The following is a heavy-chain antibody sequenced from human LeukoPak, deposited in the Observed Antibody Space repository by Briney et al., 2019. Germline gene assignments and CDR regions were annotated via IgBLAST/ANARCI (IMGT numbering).Heavy chain of an antibody. V-gene: IGHV4-59*11. CDR1: GGSISSHY. Sequence: SETLSLTCTVSGGSISSHYWSWIRQPPGKGLEWIGYIYYSGSTNYNPSLKSRLTISVDTSKNQFSLKLSSVTAADTAVYFCARALGYYDSSALRYYYYYMDVWGKGPRSPSP. D-gene: IGHD3-22*01. J-gene: IGHJ6*03. CDR2: IYYSGST. CDR3: ARALGYYDSSALRYYYYYMDV.